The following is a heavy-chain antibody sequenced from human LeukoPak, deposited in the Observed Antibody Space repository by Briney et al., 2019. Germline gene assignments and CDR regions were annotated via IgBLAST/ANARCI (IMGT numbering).Heavy chain of an antibody. CDR1: GFTFSSYG. CDR2: IRHDGSNK. Sequence: PGGSLRLSCAASGFTFSSYGMHWVRQAPGKGLEWVAFIRHDGSNKYYADSVKGRFTISRDNSKNTLYLQMNSLRAEDTAVYYCAKDFVRAVAGLAPFDYWGQGTLVTVSS. V-gene: IGHV3-30*02. J-gene: IGHJ4*02. D-gene: IGHD6-19*01. CDR3: AKDFVRAVAGLAPFDY.